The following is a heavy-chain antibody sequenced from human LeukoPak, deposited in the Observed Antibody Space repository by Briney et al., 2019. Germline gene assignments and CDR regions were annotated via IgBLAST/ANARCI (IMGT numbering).Heavy chain of an antibody. CDR3: ARLRDGYNKPNFDY. J-gene: IGHJ4*02. Sequence: EGSLRLSCAASGFTVSSNYMSWARQAPGKGLEWVSSISSSSSYIYYADSVKGRFTISRDNAKNSLYLQMNSLRAEDTAVYYCARLRDGYNKPNFDYWGQGTLVTVSS. CDR1: GFTVSSNY. CDR2: ISSSSSYI. V-gene: IGHV3-21*01. D-gene: IGHD5-24*01.